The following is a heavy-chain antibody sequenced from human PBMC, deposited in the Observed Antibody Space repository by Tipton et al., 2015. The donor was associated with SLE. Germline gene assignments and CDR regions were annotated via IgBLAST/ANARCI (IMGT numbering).Heavy chain of an antibody. J-gene: IGHJ3*02. Sequence: TLSLTCAVYGGSFSGYYWSWIRQPPGKGLEWIGEINHSGSTNYNPSLKSRVTISVDTSKNQFSLNLSSVTAADTAVYYCARGASITRAPGAFDIWGQGTMVTVSS. D-gene: IGHD3-10*01. V-gene: IGHV4-34*01. CDR3: ARGASITRAPGAFDI. CDR1: GGSFSGYY. CDR2: INHSGST.